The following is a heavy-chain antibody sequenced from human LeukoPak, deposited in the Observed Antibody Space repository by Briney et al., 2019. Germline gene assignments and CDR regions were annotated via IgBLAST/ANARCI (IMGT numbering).Heavy chain of an antibody. J-gene: IGHJ4*02. D-gene: IGHD1-26*01. Sequence: GGSLRLSCAASGFTFSSYGMHWVRQAPGKGLEWVAVISYDGSNKYYADSVKGRFTISRDNSKNTLYLQMNSLRAEDTAVYYCAKDEDSGSGGSFDYWGQGTLVTVSS. CDR2: ISYDGSNK. V-gene: IGHV3-30*18. CDR3: AKDEDSGSGGSFDY. CDR1: GFTFSSYG.